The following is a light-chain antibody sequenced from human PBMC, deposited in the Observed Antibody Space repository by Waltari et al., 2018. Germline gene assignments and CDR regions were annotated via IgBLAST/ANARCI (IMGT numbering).Light chain of an antibody. CDR1: QVISSY. J-gene: IGKJ4*01. V-gene: IGKV1-8*01. CDR2: GAS. Sequence: AIRITQSPSSLSASTGDRVTITCRASQVISSYLAWYQQKPGKAPKLLIYGASTFQSGVPARFSGSGSGTDFTLTISCLQSEDFATYYCQQYHNYPFFGGGTRVEIK. CDR3: QQYHNYPF.